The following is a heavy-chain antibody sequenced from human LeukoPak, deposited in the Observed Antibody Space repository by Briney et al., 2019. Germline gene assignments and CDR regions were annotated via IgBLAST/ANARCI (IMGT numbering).Heavy chain of an antibody. J-gene: IGHJ6*02. CDR3: ARGVGVDGSGTKPYYYYGMDV. D-gene: IGHD3-10*01. CDR2: IYYSGST. Sequence: PSETLSLTCTVSGGSISSSSYYWGWIRQPPGKGLEWIGTIYYSGSTYYNPSLKSRVTISVDTSKNQVSLKLSSVTAADTAVYYCARGVGVDGSGTKPYYYYGMDVWGQGTTVTVSS. CDR1: GGSISSSSYY. V-gene: IGHV4-39*07.